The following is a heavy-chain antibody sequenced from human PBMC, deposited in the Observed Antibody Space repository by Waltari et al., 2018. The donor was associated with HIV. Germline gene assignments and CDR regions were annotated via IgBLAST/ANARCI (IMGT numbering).Heavy chain of an antibody. V-gene: IGHV5-51*03. Sequence: EVQLVQSGAEVKKPGESLKISCKGSGYNFTNYWIGWVRQKPEKGLEFMGIIFLGASDTRYIPSFQGQVTVSGDKSVSTAYLQWSSLKASDTAMYYCARLDGGRTGYFDYWGQGTLVTVS. D-gene: IGHD1-26*01. CDR1: GYNFTNYW. CDR2: IFLGASDT. J-gene: IGHJ4*01. CDR3: ARLDGGRTGYFDY.